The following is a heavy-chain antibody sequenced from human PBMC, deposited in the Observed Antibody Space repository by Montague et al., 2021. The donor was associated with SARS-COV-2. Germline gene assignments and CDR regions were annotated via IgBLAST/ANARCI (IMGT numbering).Heavy chain of an antibody. CDR2: YN. J-gene: IGHJ4*02. CDR3: ARHSYRTFDF. V-gene: IGHV6-1*01. Sequence: YNEYAESVKGRITINPDTPKNQFSLHLTSVAPEETAVYYCARHSYRTFDFWGQGTLVTVSS. D-gene: IGHD3-10*01.